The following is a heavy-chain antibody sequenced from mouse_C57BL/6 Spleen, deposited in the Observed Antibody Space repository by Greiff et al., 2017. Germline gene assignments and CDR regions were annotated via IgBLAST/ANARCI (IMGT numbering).Heavy chain of an antibody. D-gene: IGHD2-4*01. V-gene: IGHV1-53*01. J-gene: IGHJ4*01. CDR3: ARYNYDYRYAMDY. CDR1: GYTFTSYW. CDR2: INPSNGGT. Sequence: QVQLQQSGTELVKPGASVKLSCKASGYTFTSYWMHWVKQRPGQGLEWIGNINPSNGGTNYNEKFKSKATLTVDKSSSTAYMQLSSLTSEDSAVYYCARYNYDYRYAMDYWGQGTSVTVSS.